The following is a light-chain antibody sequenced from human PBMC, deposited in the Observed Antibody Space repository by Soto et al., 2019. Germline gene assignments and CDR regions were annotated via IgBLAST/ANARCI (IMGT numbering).Light chain of an antibody. CDR3: QQYGSSHPYT. CDR1: QSVSGSY. Sequence: ELVLTQSPGTLSLSPGERATLSCRASQSVSGSYLAWYQQKPGQSPRLLIYGSSDRATGIPDRFSGSGSVTDFTLSISRVEPEDFAVSYCQQYGSSHPYTFGQGTKLEIK. J-gene: IGKJ2*01. CDR2: GSS. V-gene: IGKV3-20*01.